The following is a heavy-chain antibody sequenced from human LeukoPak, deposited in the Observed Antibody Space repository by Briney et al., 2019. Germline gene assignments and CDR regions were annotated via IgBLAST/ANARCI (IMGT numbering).Heavy chain of an antibody. J-gene: IGHJ3*02. V-gene: IGHV4-61*02. CDR3: ARDKGVIDAFDI. CDR1: GGSISSGSYY. D-gene: IGHD3-10*01. Sequence: SETLSLTCTVSGGSISSGSYYWSWIRQPAGKGLEWIGRIYTSGSTNYNPSLKSRVTISVDTSKNQFSLKLSSVTAADTAVYYCARDKGVIDAFDIWGQGTMVTVSS. CDR2: IYTSGST.